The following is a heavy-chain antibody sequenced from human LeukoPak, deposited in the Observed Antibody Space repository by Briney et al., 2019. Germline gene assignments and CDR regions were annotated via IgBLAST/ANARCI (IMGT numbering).Heavy chain of an antibody. CDR1: GYTFTAYY. J-gene: IGHJ4*02. CDR2: INPISGGT. Sequence: ASVKVSCKASGYTFTAYYIHWVRQAPGQVLEWMGWINPISGGTSFARNLQGRVTMTRDRSITTAYMELASLRSDDTAVYYCARRQIDCTTTDCYVDCWGQGTLVTVSS. D-gene: IGHD2-8*01. CDR3: ARRQIDCTTTDCYVDC. V-gene: IGHV1-2*02.